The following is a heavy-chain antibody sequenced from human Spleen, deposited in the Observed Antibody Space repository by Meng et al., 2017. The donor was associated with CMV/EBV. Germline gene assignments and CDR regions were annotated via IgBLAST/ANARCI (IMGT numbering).Heavy chain of an antibody. CDR2: ISAYNGNT. D-gene: IGHD6-6*01. J-gene: IGHJ4*02. V-gene: IGHV1-18*01. Sequence: NASGYTFTSYGITWVRQAPGQGLEWMGWISAYNGNTNYAQKLQGRVTMTTDTSTSTAYMELRSLRSDDTAVYYCARAGIAARPSPIDYWGQGSLVTVSS. CDR1: GYTFTSYG. CDR3: ARAGIAARPSPIDY.